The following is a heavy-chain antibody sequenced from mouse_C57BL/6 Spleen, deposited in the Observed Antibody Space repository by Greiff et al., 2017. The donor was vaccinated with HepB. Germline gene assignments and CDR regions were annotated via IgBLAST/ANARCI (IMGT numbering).Heavy chain of an antibody. CDR2: IDPSDSYT. Sequence: QVQLQQPGAELVMPGASVKLSCKASGYTFTSYWMHWVKQRPGQGLEWIGEIDPSDSYTNYNQKFKGKSTLTVDKSSSTAYMQLSSLTSEDSAVYYCARTAQATFMDYWGQGTSVTVSS. D-gene: IGHD3-2*02. CDR1: GYTFTSYW. CDR3: ARTAQATFMDY. V-gene: IGHV1-69*01. J-gene: IGHJ4*01.